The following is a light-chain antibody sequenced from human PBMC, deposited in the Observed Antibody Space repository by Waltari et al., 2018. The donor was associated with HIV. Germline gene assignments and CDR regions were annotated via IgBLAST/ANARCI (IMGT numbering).Light chain of an antibody. CDR3: QAWDSNTFV. CDR2: QDS. CDR1: KLGNRF. J-gene: IGLJ1*01. V-gene: IGLV3-1*01. Sequence: DLSQPASVSVSPGQTATVTCSGDKLGNRFVCWYRQKSGQSPELIIYQDSRRPSGMYDRFAGSTSGNKATLTIRGTQSIDEGDYYWQAWDSNTFVFGSGTRVTVL.